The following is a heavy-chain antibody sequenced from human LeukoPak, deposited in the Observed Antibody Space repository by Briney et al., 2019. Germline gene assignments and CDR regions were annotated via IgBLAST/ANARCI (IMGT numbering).Heavy chain of an antibody. Sequence: PVKVSCKASGGTLSSYAISWVRQAPGQGLEWMGGIIPIFGTANYAQKFQGRVTMTTDTSTTTAYLELRSLRSDDTAVYYCARDGTSTDDYWGQGTLVTVSS. V-gene: IGHV1-69*05. CDR1: GGTLSSYA. CDR3: ARDGTSTDDY. D-gene: IGHD2-2*01. CDR2: IIPIFGTA. J-gene: IGHJ4*02.